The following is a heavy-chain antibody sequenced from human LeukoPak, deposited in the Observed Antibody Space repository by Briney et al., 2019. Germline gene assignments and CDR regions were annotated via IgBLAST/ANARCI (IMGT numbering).Heavy chain of an antibody. V-gene: IGHV5-51*01. J-gene: IGHJ5*02. Sequence: GESLKISCKGSGYSFTSYWIGWVRQMPGKGLEWMGIIYPGDSDTGYSPSFQGQVTISADKSISTAYLQWSSLKASDTAMYYCARHSNDLLWFGEPSGGWVDPWGQGTLVTVSS. CDR2: IYPGDSDT. CDR3: ARHSNDLLWFGEPSGGWVDP. D-gene: IGHD3-10*01. CDR1: GYSFTSYW.